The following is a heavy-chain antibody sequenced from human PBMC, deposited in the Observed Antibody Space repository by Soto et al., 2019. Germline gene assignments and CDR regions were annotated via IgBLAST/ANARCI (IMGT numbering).Heavy chain of an antibody. D-gene: IGHD1-26*01. Sequence: SETLSLTCTVSGGSITSSSYYWGWIRQPPGKGLEWIGSIYYSGSTYYNPSLKSRVTISVDTSKNQFSLKLSSVTAADSAVYYCSTRVFGGRYVYTFDPWGQGTLVAVSS. J-gene: IGHJ5*02. V-gene: IGHV4-39*01. CDR2: IYYSGST. CDR1: GGSITSSSYY. CDR3: STRVFGGRYVYTFDP.